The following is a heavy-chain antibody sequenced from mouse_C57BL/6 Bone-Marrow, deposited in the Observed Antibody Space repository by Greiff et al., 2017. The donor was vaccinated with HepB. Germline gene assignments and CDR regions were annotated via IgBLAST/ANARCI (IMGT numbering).Heavy chain of an antibody. CDR2: IYPRGGNT. CDR1: GYTFTSYG. Sequence: VQLQQSGAELARPGASVKLSCKASGYTFTSYGISWVKQRPGQGLEWIGEIYPRGGNTYYNEKFKGKATLTADKSSSTAYMDIRSLTSADAAVYFCARFGLFAYWGQGTLVTVSA. V-gene: IGHV1-81*01. J-gene: IGHJ3*01. CDR3: ARFGLFAY.